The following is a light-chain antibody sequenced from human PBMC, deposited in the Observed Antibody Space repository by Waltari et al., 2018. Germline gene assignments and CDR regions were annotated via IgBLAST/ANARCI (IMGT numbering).Light chain of an antibody. Sequence: DIVMTQSPDSLAVSLSERATINCKSSQSVLYSSNNKNYLAWYQQKPGQPPKLLIYCASTRESGVPDRFSGSGSGTDFTLTISSLQAEDVAVYYCQQYYRTPLTFGGGTKVEIK. CDR3: QQYYRTPLT. V-gene: IGKV4-1*01. CDR1: QSVLYSSNNKNY. J-gene: IGKJ4*01. CDR2: CAS.